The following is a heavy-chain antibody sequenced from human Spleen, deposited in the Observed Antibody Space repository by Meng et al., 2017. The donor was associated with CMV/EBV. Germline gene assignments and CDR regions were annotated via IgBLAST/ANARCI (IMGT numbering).Heavy chain of an antibody. Sequence: GESLKIFRGVSGFTVSTTYMSWVRQAPGKGLEWVSTIYGVGNTYYAESVKGRFTISRDDAKNTLSLQMNSLRVDDTAAYYCAKVAVPAAIRNYFDYWGQGTLVTVSS. D-gene: IGHD2-2*01. CDR2: IYGVGNT. CDR1: GFTVSTTY. CDR3: AKVAVPAAIRNYFDY. J-gene: IGHJ4*02. V-gene: IGHV3-66*02.